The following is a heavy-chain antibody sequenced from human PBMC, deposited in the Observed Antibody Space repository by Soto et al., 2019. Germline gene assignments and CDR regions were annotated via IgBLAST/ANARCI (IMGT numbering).Heavy chain of an antibody. CDR1: GASVTSGDDY. D-gene: IGHD3-10*01. Sequence: QVQLQESGPGLVEPSQTLSLTCTVSGASVTSGDDYWNWIRQPPGKGLEWIGYSYYTGSTYYNPSLKSRFSISVDAAKNQFSLKLTSVTAADTAVYFCARGHLDTDSGYNWFDPWGQGTLVTVSS. CDR3: ARGHLDTDSGYNWFDP. J-gene: IGHJ5*02. CDR2: SYYTGST. V-gene: IGHV4-30-4*01.